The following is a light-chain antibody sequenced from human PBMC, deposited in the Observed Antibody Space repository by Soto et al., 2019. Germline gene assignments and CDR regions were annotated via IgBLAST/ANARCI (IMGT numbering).Light chain of an antibody. J-gene: IGKJ1*01. CDR2: AAS. CDR1: QSISSY. CDR3: QQSYSTPRT. Sequence: DIQMTQSPSSLSASVGDRVTITCRASQSISSYLNWYQQKPGKAPKLLIYAASSLQSGVPSRFSSRGSGTDFTLTISSLPPEDFATYYCQQSYSTPRTFGHGNKVVIK. V-gene: IGKV1-39*01.